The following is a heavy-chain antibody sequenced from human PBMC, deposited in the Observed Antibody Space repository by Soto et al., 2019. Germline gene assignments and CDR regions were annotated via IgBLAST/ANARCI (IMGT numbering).Heavy chain of an antibody. CDR3: TTDPPVLYDILTGYSATRYNDAFDI. J-gene: IGHJ3*02. CDR1: GFTFSNAW. V-gene: IGHV3-15*07. Sequence: LRLSCAASGFTFSNAWMNWVRQAPGKGLEWVGRIKSKTDGGTTDYAAPVKGRFTISRDDSKNTLYLQMNSLKTEDTAVYYCTTDPPVLYDILTGYSATRYNDAFDIWSQGTMVTVSS. D-gene: IGHD3-9*01. CDR2: IKSKTDGGTT.